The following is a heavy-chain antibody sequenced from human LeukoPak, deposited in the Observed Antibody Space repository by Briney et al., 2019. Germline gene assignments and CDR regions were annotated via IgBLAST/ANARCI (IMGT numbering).Heavy chain of an antibody. CDR2: IYWDDDK. CDR3: AHSMGFDWLLSTRYYFDY. D-gene: IGHD3-9*01. CDR1: GFSLSTSGVG. V-gene: IGHV2-5*02. J-gene: IGHJ4*02. Sequence: GPTLVNPTQTLTLTCTFSGFSLSTSGVGVGWIRQPPGKALEWLALIYWDDDKRYSPSLKSRLTITKDTSKNQVVLTMTNMDPVDTATYYCAHSMGFDWLLSTRYYFDYWGQGTLVTVSS.